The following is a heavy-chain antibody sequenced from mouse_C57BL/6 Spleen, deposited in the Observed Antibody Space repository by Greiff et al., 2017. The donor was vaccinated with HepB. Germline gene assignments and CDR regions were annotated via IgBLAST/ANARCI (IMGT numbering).Heavy chain of an antibody. CDR1: GFSLTSYG. CDR2: IWSGGST. Sequence: VKLQESGPGLVQPSQSLSITCTVSGFSLTSYGVHWVRQSPGKGLEWLGVIWSGGSTDYNAAFISRLSISKDNSKSQVFFKMNSLQADDTAIYYCASNYVGFAYWGQGTLVTVSA. V-gene: IGHV2-2*01. CDR3: ASNYVGFAY. J-gene: IGHJ3*01. D-gene: IGHD1-1*01.